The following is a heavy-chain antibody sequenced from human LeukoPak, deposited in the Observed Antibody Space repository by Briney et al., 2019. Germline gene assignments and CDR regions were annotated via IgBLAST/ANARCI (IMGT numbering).Heavy chain of an antibody. CDR2: ITGSGGTT. CDR1: GFAFSNYG. D-gene: IGHD7-27*01. CDR3: AKDGNWARFEN. J-gene: IGHJ4*02. Sequence: LGGSLRLSCAASGFAFSNYGMNWVRQAPGKGLEWVSGITGSGGTTYYADSVKGRFTISRDNSKNTLYLQMNSPRAEDTAAYYCAKDGNWARFENWGQGTLVTVSS. V-gene: IGHV3-23*01.